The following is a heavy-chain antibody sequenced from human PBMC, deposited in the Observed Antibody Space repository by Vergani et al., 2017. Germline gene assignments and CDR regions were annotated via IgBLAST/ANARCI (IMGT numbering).Heavy chain of an antibody. D-gene: IGHD6-19*01. CDR2: ISWNSGGI. J-gene: IGHJ1*01. CDR1: GFTFDDYA. V-gene: IGHV3-9*01. CDR3: EKESIAVAPDLVCDFQH. Sequence: EVQLVESGGGLVQPGRSLRLSCAASGFTFDDYAMHWVRQAPGKGLEWVSGISWNSGGIGYADSVKGRFTISRDNAKNSLYLQMNSMRAEDKALYYCEKESIAVAPDLVCDFQHWGQGTLVTVS.